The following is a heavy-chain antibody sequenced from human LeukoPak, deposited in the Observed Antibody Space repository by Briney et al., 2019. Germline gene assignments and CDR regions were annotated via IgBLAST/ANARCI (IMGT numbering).Heavy chain of an antibody. CDR2: ISYRGST. J-gene: IGHJ3*02. D-gene: IGHD2-2*01. V-gene: IGHV4-59*08. Sequence: LETLSLTCTVSVGSLKNLSCSWVPQPPGKGLEWMGYISYRGSTNYNPSLPRRVTLSLDAFTSPSSLKLSSVTAADTAVYYCATNAGPAALDAVDIWGQGTMVTVSS. CDR3: ATNAGPAALDAVDI. CDR1: VGSLKNLS.